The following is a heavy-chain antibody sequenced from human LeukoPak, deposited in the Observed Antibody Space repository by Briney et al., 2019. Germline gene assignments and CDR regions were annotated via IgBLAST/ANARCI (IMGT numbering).Heavy chain of an antibody. D-gene: IGHD2-2*02. CDR3: ARQDYCSSTSCYTGNDAFDI. CDR1: GYSISSGSY. V-gene: IGHV4-38-2*02. CDR2: IYHSGDT. Sequence: PSETLSLTCTVSGYSISSGSYWGWIRQPPGKGLEWIASIYHSGDTQYNPSLKSRVTISVDTSKNQFSLKLSSVTAADTAVYYCARQDYCSSTSCYTGNDAFDIWGQGTMVTVSS. J-gene: IGHJ3*02.